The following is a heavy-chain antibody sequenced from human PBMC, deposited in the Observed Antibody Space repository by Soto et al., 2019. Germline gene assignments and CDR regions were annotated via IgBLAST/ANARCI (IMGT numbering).Heavy chain of an antibody. J-gene: IGHJ3*02. CDR3: ARDSYSGYVWGIDAFDI. CDR2: IKQDGSEK. V-gene: IGHV3-7*01. CDR1: GFTFSSYW. D-gene: IGHD5-12*01. Sequence: GGSLRLSCAASGFTFSSYWMSWVRQAPGKGLEWVANIKQDGSEKYYVDSVKGRFTISRDNAKNSLYLQMNSLRAEDTAVYYCARDSYSGYVWGIDAFDIWGQGTMVTVSS.